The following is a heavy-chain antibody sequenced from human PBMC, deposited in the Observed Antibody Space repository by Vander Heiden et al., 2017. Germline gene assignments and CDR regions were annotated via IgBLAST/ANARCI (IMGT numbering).Heavy chain of an antibody. V-gene: IGHV3-21*01. Sequence: EVQLVASGGGLVKPGGSLRLSCEASGFTFSSYSMNWVRQAPGKGVEGVSAISSSSRYIYYADSVKGRITISRDNAKNSLYLQMNSLRAEDTAVYYCARDRYGDPYFDYWGQGTLVTVSS. CDR2: ISSSSRYI. J-gene: IGHJ4*02. CDR1: GFTFSSYS. D-gene: IGHD4-17*01. CDR3: ARDRYGDPYFDY.